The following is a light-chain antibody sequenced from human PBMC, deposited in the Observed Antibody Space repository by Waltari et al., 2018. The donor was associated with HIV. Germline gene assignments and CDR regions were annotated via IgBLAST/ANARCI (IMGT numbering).Light chain of an antibody. CDR3: AAWDDSLNGLVV. V-gene: IGLV1-44*01. J-gene: IGLJ2*01. CDR1: SSNIGSNT. CDR2: SNN. Sequence: QSVLTQPPPASGTPGQSVTICCSGRSSNIGSNTVHWSQQLPGTAPKLLIYSNNQRPSGVPDRFSGSKSGTSASLAISGLQSEDEADYYCAAWDDSLNGLVVFGGGTKLTVL.